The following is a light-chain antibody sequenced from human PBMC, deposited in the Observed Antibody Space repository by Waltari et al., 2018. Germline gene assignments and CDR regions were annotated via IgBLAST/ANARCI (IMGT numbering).Light chain of an antibody. V-gene: IGLV2-23*01. CDR3: CSYAGSDTWV. Sequence: QSALTQPASVSGSPGQSITIPCPGTSRDVGSHDFHLFSWYQQHPGKAPKLMIYEGNKRPSGVSSRFSGSKSGNTASLTISGLQAEDEADYYCCSYAGSDTWVFGGGTKLTVL. CDR2: EGN. J-gene: IGLJ3*02. CDR1: SRDVGSHDFHL.